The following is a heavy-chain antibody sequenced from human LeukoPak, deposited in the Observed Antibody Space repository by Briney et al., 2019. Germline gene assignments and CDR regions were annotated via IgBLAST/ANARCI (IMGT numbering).Heavy chain of an antibody. J-gene: IGHJ4*02. Sequence: GGSLRLSCTTSGITFSNYAMNWVRQAPGKGLEWVSIISGSGESAIYADSVKGRFTISRDNSKNTMYLQMNSLRGEDTAVYYCTTDALDELAVAGPYFDYWGQGTLVTVSS. D-gene: IGHD6-19*01. CDR3: TTDALDELAVAGPYFDY. CDR1: GITFSNYA. CDR2: ISGSGESA. V-gene: IGHV3-23*01.